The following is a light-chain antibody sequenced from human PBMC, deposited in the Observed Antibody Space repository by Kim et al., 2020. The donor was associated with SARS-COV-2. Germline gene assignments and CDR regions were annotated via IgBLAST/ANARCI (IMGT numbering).Light chain of an antibody. CDR2: AAS. V-gene: IGKV1-27*01. CDR1: QGISNY. Sequence: DIQMTQSPSSLSASVGDGVTITCRASQGISNYLAWYQQKPGEAPKLLIYAASTLQFGVSTRFSGSGSGTEFTLTISDLQPEDVATYYCQKYDTAPWTFGHGTKVEI. J-gene: IGKJ1*01. CDR3: QKYDTAPWT.